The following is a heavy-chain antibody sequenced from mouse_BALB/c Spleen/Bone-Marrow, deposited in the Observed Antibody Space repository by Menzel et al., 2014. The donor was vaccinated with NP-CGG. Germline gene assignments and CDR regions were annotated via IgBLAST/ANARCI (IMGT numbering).Heavy chain of an antibody. CDR1: GYSFTGYF. V-gene: IGHV1-20*02. CDR2: INPYNGDT. D-gene: IGHD1-1*01. Sequence: EVQLQQSGPELVKPGASVKISCKASGYSFTGYFMNWVMQSHGKSLEWIGRINPYNGDTFYNQKFKGKATLTVDKSSSTAHMELRSLASEDSAVYYCAREGGYYYGSSPYFDVWGAGTTVIVSS. J-gene: IGHJ1*01. CDR3: AREGGYYYGSSPYFDV.